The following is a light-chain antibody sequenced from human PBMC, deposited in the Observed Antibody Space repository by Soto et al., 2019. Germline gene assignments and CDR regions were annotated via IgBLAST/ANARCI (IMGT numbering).Light chain of an antibody. CDR1: QSISSY. CDR3: QQSNSIPHT. V-gene: IGKV1-39*01. CDR2: AAS. Sequence: DIQMTQSPSSLSASVGDRVTITCRASQSISSYLNWYQQKPGKAHKLLIYAASSLQSGFPSRFTGSGSGTDFTLTISSLQPEDFATYYCQQSNSIPHTFGQGTKLEIK. J-gene: IGKJ2*01.